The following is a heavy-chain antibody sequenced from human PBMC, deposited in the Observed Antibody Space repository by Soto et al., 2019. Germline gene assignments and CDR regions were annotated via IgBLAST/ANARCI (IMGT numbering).Heavy chain of an antibody. CDR2: IIPIFGTA. CDR1: GGTFSSYA. V-gene: IGHV1-69*13. Sequence: GASVKVSCKASGGTFSSYAISWVRQAPGQGLEWMGGIIPIFGTANYAQKFQGRVTITADESTSTAYMELSSLRSEDTAVYYCATDVGLEMATIRDAFDIWGQGTMVTVSS. CDR3: ATDVGLEMATIRDAFDI. D-gene: IGHD5-12*01. J-gene: IGHJ3*02.